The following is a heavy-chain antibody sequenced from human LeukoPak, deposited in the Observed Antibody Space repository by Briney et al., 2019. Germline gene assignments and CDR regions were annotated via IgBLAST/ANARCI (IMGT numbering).Heavy chain of an antibody. Sequence: PSETLSLTCTVSGGSISSSSYYWGWIRQPPGKGLEWIGSIYYSGNTYTYYNPSLKSRVTISVDTSKNQFSLKLSSVTAADTAVYYCAREDKRPMLLWFGEDLAFYAFDIWGQGTMVTVSS. CDR2: IYYSGNTYT. D-gene: IGHD3-10*01. CDR1: GGSISSSSYY. V-gene: IGHV4-39*02. CDR3: AREDKRPMLLWFGEDLAFYAFDI. J-gene: IGHJ3*02.